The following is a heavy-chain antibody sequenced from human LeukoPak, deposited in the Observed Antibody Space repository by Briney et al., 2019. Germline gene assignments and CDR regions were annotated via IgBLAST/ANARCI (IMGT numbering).Heavy chain of an antibody. J-gene: IGHJ4*02. CDR1: GFTFNTEA. V-gene: IGHV3-23*01. Sequence: PGGSLRLSCTASGFTFNTEAMTWVRQAPGKGLEWVSTISDSGGTTYYTDSVKGRFTIPRDNSKKIVSLQMSSLRAEDTALYYCAKGLGFLPQFDYWSQGSLVAVSS. D-gene: IGHD1-26*01. CDR3: AKGLGFLPQFDY. CDR2: ISDSGGTT.